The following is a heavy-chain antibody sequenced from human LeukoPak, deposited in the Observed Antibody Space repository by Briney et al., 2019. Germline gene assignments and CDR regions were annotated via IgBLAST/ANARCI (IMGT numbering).Heavy chain of an antibody. J-gene: IGHJ4*02. CDR1: GYTFTSYY. V-gene: IGHV1-46*01. D-gene: IGHD5-12*01. CDR2: LNPSGGST. Sequence: ASVKVSCKAFGYTFTSYYMHWVRQAPGQGLEWMGILNPSGGSTSYAQKFQGRVTMTRDTSTSTVYMELSSLRSEDSAMYYCARDIVPSYSGYDRTLPDYWGQGTLVTVSP. CDR3: ARDIVPSYSGYDRTLPDY.